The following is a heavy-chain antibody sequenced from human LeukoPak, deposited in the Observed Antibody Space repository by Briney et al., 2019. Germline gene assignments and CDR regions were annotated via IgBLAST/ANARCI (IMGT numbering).Heavy chain of an antibody. CDR3: ARDSDSPQYYYGMDV. J-gene: IGHJ6*02. CDR2: INPNSGGT. V-gene: IGHV1-2*02. Sequence: ASVKVSCKASGYTFTGYYMHWVRQAPGQGPEWLGWINPNSGGTNYAQKFQGRVTMTRDTSISTVYMELSRLRSDDTAVYCCARDSDSPQYYYGMDVWGQGTTVTVSS. CDR1: GYTFTGYY. D-gene: IGHD1-26*01.